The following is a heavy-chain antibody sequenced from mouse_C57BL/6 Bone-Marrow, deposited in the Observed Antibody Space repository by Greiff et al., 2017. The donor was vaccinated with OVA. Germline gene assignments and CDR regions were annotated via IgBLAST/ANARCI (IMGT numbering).Heavy chain of an antibody. CDR1: GFTFSDYY. CDR2: INYDGSST. J-gene: IGHJ4*01. CDR3: ARHSSGLAYYAMDY. D-gene: IGHD3-2*02. Sequence: EVMLVESEGGLVQPGSSMKLSCTASGFTFSDYYMAWVRQVPEKGLEWVANINYDGSSTYYLDSLKSRFIISRDNAKNILYLQMSSLKSEDTATYYCARHSSGLAYYAMDYWGQGTSVTVSS. V-gene: IGHV5-16*01.